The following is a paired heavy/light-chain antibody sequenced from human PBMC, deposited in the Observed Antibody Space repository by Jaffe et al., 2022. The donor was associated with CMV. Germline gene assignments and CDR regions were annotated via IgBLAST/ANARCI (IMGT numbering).Heavy chain of an antibody. D-gene: IGHD6-19*01. CDR3: ARTVAAELNDGIGI. CDR1: GYRFTNYW. V-gene: IGHV5-51*01. Sequence: EVQLVQSGAEVKKAGESVKISCKGSGYRFTNYWIGWVRQVPGKGLEWMGFIYPDDSDTRYSPSFQGRVTISADKSITTVYLQWSSLKASDTATYYCARTVAAELNDGIGIWGQGTLVAVSS. CDR2: IYPDDSDT. J-gene: IGHJ3*02.
Light chain of an antibody. CDR3: QTWGTGIV. J-gene: IGLJ3*02. CDR1: SGHSTYA. CDR2: LKSDGSH. Sequence: QPVLTQSPSASASLGASVRLTCTLSSGHSTYAIAWHQQQPEKGPRYLMKLKSDGSHTKGDGIPDRFSGSSSGAERYLTISSLQSEDEADYYCQTWGTGIVFGGGTKLTVL. V-gene: IGLV4-69*01.